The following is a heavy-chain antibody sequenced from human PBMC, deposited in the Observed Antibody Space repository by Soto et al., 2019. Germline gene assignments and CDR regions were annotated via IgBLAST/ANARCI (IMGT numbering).Heavy chain of an antibody. CDR1: GGTFSSYA. CDR3: ARRQQWLVRNWYFDL. J-gene: IGHJ2*01. D-gene: IGHD6-19*01. Sequence: QVQLVQSGAEVKKPGSSVKVSCKASGGTFSSYAISWVRQAPGQGFEWMGGIIPIFGTANYAQKFQGRVTITADESTSTAYMELSSLRSEDTAVYYCARRQQWLVRNWYFDLWGRGTLVTVSS. V-gene: IGHV1-69*12. CDR2: IIPIFGTA.